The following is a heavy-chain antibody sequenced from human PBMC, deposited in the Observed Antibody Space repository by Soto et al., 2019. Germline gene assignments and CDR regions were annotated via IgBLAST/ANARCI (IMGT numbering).Heavy chain of an antibody. Sequence: PSETLSLTCTVSGGSISSTTYFWGWIRQPPGKGLERIGSISYSGSTFYNPSLKSRVTISVETSKKQFSLKLSSMTAADTAVYYCARHYYGSGSYLPTFEYWGQGTVVTVYS. CDR3: ARHYYGSGSYLPTFEY. V-gene: IGHV4-39*01. D-gene: IGHD3-10*01. J-gene: IGHJ4*02. CDR1: GGSISSTTYF. CDR2: ISYSGST.